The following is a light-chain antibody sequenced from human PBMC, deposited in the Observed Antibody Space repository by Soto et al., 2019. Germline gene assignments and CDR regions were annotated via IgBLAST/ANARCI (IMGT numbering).Light chain of an antibody. CDR1: QSVSSSY. V-gene: IGKV3-20*01. J-gene: IGKJ4*01. CDR2: GGS. Sequence: EIVLTQSPGTLSLSPGERATLSCMASQSVSSSYLAWYQQKPGQAPRLLIYGGSSRATGIPDRFSGSGSGTESTLTISRLEPEDFAVYFCQQYGSSPLTFGGGTKVEMK. CDR3: QQYGSSPLT.